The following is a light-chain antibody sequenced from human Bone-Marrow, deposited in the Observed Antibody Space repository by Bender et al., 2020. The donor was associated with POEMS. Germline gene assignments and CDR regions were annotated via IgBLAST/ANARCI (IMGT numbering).Light chain of an antibody. CDR3: QVWDSGSDHPFV. Sequence: SYVLTQSPSVSVAPGETARISCERDNIGNKSVHWYQQKPGQAPILVVYDDSDRPSCVPARFSGSNSGNTATLTISGVEAGDEADYYCQVWDSGSDHPFVFGFGSKVTVL. CDR2: DDS. V-gene: IGLV3-21*02. J-gene: IGLJ1*01. CDR1: NIGNKS.